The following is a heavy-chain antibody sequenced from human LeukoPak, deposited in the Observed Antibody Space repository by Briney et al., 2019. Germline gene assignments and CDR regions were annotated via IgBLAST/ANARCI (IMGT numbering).Heavy chain of an antibody. CDR1: GFTFNNYW. J-gene: IGHJ4*02. CDR2: IRYDGSEK. V-gene: IGHV3-7*03. CDR3: SRDPRHNDY. Sequence: GGSLRLSCEASGFTFNNYWMSWVRQAPGKGLEWVANIRYDGSEKYYVDSVKGRFTISRDNAKNSLYLHMNSLTVEDTAVYYCSRDPRHNDYWGQGTLVTVSS.